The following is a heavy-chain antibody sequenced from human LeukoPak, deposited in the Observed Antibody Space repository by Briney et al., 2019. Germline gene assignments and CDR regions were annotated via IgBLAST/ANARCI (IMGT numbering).Heavy chain of an antibody. J-gene: IGHJ6*02. CDR2: IYHSGST. V-gene: IGHV4-30-2*01. Sequence: SETLSLTCAVSGGSISSGGYYWSWIRQPPGKGLEWIGYIYHSGSTYYNPSLKSRVTISVDGSKNQFSLKLSSVTAADTAVYYCARDAGGMDVWGQGTTVTVSS. CDR3: ARDAGGMDV. D-gene: IGHD3-10*01. CDR1: GGSISSGGYY.